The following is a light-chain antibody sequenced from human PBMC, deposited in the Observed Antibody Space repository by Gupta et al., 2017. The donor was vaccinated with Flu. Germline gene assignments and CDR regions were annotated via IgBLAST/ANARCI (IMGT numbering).Light chain of an antibody. CDR1: QGISNY. Sequence: PSSLSASVGDRVIITCRASQGISNYLAWYQQKPGKVPKLLIYAASTLESGVPSRFSGSGSGTDFTLTISSLQPEDVATYYCQKYNSAPWTFGQGTKVEIK. V-gene: IGKV1-27*01. J-gene: IGKJ1*01. CDR3: QKYNSAPWT. CDR2: AAS.